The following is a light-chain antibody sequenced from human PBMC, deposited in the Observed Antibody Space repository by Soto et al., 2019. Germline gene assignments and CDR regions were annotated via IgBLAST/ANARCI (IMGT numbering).Light chain of an antibody. Sequence: DIQMTQSPSTLSSSVGDRVTITCRASQSISSCLAWYQQKPGKAPNRLIYKGASLESGVPSRFSGSGSGTDFTLTISSLEPDDFATYYCQQYSSYPFTFGGGTKVEFK. V-gene: IGKV1-5*03. CDR1: QSISSC. CDR2: KGA. CDR3: QQYSSYPFT. J-gene: IGKJ4*02.